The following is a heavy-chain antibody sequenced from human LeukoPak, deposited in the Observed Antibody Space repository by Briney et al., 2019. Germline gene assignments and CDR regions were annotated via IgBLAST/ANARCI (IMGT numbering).Heavy chain of an antibody. Sequence: PSQTLSLNCTVSGGSISSGSYYWSWIRQPAGKVLEWIGRIYTSGTTNYNPSLKSRVTISVDTSKNQFSLKLSSVTAADTAVYYCARHLYKHTTDAFDIWGQGTMGTVSS. CDR3: ARHLYKHTTDAFDI. D-gene: IGHD1-14*01. J-gene: IGHJ3*02. CDR2: IYTSGTT. CDR1: GGSISSGSYY. V-gene: IGHV4-61*02.